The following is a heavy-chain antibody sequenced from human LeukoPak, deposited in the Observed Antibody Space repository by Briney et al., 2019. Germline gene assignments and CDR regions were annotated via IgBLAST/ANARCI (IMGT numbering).Heavy chain of an antibody. J-gene: IGHJ2*01. Sequence: GRSRRLSCAASGFTFSSYGMHWVRQAPGKGLEWVAVIWYDGSNKYYPDSVQGRFTISRDNSKNTLYLQVNSLRAEDTAVYYCARDRSMSGWYIDLWGRGTLVTVSS. V-gene: IGHV3-33*01. D-gene: IGHD2/OR15-2a*01. CDR2: IWYDGSNK. CDR1: GFTFSSYG. CDR3: ARDRSMSGWYIDL.